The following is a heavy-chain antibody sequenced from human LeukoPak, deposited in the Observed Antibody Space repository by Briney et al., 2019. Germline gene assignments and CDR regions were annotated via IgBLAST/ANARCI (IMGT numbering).Heavy chain of an antibody. CDR1: GFTFINSR. CDR3: ARFVTRIHYYFDF. Sequence: AASVKVSCNSSGFTFINSRITWVRQAPGQGLEWMGWISAYYGNTYYVENFEGRVAMTRDTSTSTAYMELRSLTPDDTAIYYCARFVTRIHYYFDFWGQGTLVTVS. CDR2: ISAYYGNT. J-gene: IGHJ4*02. D-gene: IGHD2-21*02. V-gene: IGHV1-18*01.